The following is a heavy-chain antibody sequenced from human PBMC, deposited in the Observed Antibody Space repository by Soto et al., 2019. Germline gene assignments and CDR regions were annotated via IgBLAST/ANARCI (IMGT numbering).Heavy chain of an antibody. CDR1: GGSISSYY. CDR2: IYYSGST. J-gene: IGHJ6*03. D-gene: IGHD1-1*01. Sequence: SETLSLTCTVSGGSISSYYWSWIRQPPGKGLEWIGYIYYSGSTNYNPSLKSRVTISVDTSKNQFSLKLSSVTAADTAVYYCARGTSGSTFRCSSRYTVVWGRGTTVTVSS. V-gene: IGHV4-59*01. CDR3: ARGTSGSTFRCSSRYTVV.